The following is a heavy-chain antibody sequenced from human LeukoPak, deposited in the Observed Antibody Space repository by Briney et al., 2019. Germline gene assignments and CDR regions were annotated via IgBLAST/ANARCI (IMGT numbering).Heavy chain of an antibody. D-gene: IGHD3-22*01. CDR3: ARGLTSGYYGSYYMDV. J-gene: IGHJ6*03. CDR2: INHSGST. CDR1: GGSFSGYY. Sequence: SETLSLTCAVYGGSFSGYYWSWIRQPPGKGLEWIGEINHSGSTNYNPSLKSRVTISVDTSKNQFSLKLSSVTAADTAVYYCARGLTSGYYGSYYMDVWGRGTTLTVSS. V-gene: IGHV4-34*01.